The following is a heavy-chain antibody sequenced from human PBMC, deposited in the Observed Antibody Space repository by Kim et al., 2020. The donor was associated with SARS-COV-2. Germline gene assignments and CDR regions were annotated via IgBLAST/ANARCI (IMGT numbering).Heavy chain of an antibody. D-gene: IGHD1-26*01. Sequence: YADSVKSRVTISRETAKRTLYLQMKSLRAEDTGVYYCASRRYTGTYYYFDYWGQGTLVTVSS. J-gene: IGHJ4*02. V-gene: IGHV3-74*01. CDR3: ASRRYTGTYYYFDY.